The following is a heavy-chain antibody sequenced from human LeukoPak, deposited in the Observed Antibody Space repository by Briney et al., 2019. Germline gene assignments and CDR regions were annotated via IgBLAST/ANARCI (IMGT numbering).Heavy chain of an antibody. V-gene: IGHV1-69*05. CDR3: ARDKRPSNWFDP. Sequence: SVKVSCKASGGTFSSYAISWVRQAPGQGLEWMGGIIPIFGTANYAQKFQGRVTITTDESTSTAYMELSSLRSEDTAVYYCARDKRPSNWFDPWGQGTLVTVSS. CDR1: GGTFSSYA. J-gene: IGHJ5*02. D-gene: IGHD5-24*01. CDR2: IIPIFGTA.